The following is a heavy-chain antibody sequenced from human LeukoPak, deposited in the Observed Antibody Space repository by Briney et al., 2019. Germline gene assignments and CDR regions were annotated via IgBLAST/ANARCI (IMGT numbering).Heavy chain of an antibody. CDR1: GFSFSTYT. D-gene: IGHD5-18*01. CDR3: ARGAAMVDY. V-gene: IGHV3-7*01. CDR2: IKQDGSEK. Sequence: GESLRLSCAASGFSFSTYTMNWARQAPGKGLEWVANIKQDGSEKYYVDSVKGRFTISRDNAKNSLYLQMNSLRAEDTAVYYCARGAAMVDYWGQGTLVTVSS. J-gene: IGHJ4*02.